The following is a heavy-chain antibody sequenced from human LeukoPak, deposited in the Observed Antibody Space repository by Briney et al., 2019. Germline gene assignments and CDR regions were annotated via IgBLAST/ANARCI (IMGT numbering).Heavy chain of an antibody. J-gene: IGHJ6*03. CDR1: GYSISSGYY. D-gene: IGHD3-22*01. CDR3: ARGLYDSSGYYSNHYHYYYYYMDV. CDR2: IYHSGST. Sequence: SETLSLTCTVSGYSISSGYYWGWIRQPPGKGLEWIGSIYHSGSTYYNPSLKSRVTISVDTSKNQFSLKLSSVIAADTAVYYCARGLYDSSGYYSNHYHYYYYYMDVWGKGTTVTVSS. V-gene: IGHV4-38-2*02.